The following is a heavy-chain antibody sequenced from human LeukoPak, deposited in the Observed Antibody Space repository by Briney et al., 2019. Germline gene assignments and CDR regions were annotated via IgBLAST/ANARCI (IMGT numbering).Heavy chain of an antibody. Sequence: GGSLRLSCAASGFTFSSHDMNWVRQAPGKGLEWVAVIWYDGSDKYYTDSVKGRFTISRDNSKNTLYLQMNSLRAEDMAVYYCARAVGAAAGYFDYWGQGTLVTVSS. D-gene: IGHD6-13*01. V-gene: IGHV3-33*01. CDR3: ARAVGAAAGYFDY. J-gene: IGHJ4*02. CDR2: IWYDGSDK. CDR1: GFTFSSHD.